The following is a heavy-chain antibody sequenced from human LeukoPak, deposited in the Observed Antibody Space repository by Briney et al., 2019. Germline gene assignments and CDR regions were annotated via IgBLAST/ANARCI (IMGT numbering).Heavy chain of an antibody. Sequence: GGSLRLSCAASAFTFTSYGISWVRQAPGQGLKWMGWISAYNGNTNYAQKLQGRVTMTTDTSTSTAYMELRSLRSDDTAVYYCARAVGEIVVVPAAMDYWGQGTLVTVSS. V-gene: IGHV1-18*04. CDR2: ISAYNGNT. J-gene: IGHJ4*02. CDR3: ARAVGEIVVVPAAMDY. D-gene: IGHD2-2*01. CDR1: AFTFTSYG.